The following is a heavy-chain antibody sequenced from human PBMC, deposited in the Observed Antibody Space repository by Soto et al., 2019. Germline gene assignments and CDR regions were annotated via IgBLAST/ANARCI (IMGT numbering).Heavy chain of an antibody. CDR2: ISGSGVST. CDR3: ANSPGMYYYYSSGYYHYDY. Sequence: EVQLLESGGGLAQPGGSLRLSCAASGFTFSSYAMSWVRQAPGKGLEWVSAISGSGVSTYYADSVKGRFTISRDNSKNTLYLQMNSLRAEDTAVSYCANSPGMYYYYSSGYYHYDYWRQGTLVTV. CDR1: GFTFSSYA. D-gene: IGHD3-22*01. V-gene: IGHV3-23*01. J-gene: IGHJ4*02.